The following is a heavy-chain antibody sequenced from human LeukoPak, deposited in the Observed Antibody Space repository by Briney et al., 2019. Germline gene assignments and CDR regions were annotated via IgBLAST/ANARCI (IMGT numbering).Heavy chain of an antibody. CDR1: GGSISSGGYY. J-gene: IGHJ4*02. CDR2: IYYSGST. Sequence: SEPLSLPCPVSGGSISSGGYYWSWIRQHPGKGLEWIGYIYYSGSTYYNPSLESRVTISVDTSKNQFSLKLSSVTAADTAVYYCARGHFCSGGSCYRIFDYWGQGTLVTVSS. CDR3: ARGHFCSGGSCYRIFDY. V-gene: IGHV4-31*03. D-gene: IGHD2-15*01.